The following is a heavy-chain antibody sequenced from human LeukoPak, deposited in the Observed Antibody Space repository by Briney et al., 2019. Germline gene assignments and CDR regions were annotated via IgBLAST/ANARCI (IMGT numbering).Heavy chain of an antibody. CDR2: ISYDGSNK. J-gene: IGHJ4*02. CDR1: GFTFSNYG. CDR3: AKDRYGSGTLVRLDY. Sequence: GRSLRLSCVASGFTFSNYGMHWVRQAPGKGLEWVAVISYDGSNKYYADSVKGRFTISRDNSKNTLYLQMNSLRAEDTAVYYCAKDRYGSGTLVRLDYWGQGTLVTVSS. V-gene: IGHV3-30*18. D-gene: IGHD3-10*01.